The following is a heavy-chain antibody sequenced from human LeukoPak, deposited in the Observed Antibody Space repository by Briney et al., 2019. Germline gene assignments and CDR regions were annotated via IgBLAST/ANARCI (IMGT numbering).Heavy chain of an antibody. CDR1: GGSISSGSYY. CDR2: IYTSGST. Sequence: SETLSLTCTVSGGSISSGSYYWSWIRQPAGKGLEWIGRIYTSGSTNYNPSLKSRVTISVDTSKNQFSMKLSSVTAADTAVYYCARDRSFGFPDYCYYYMDVWGKGTTVTVSS. CDR3: ARDRSFGFPDYCYYYMDV. J-gene: IGHJ6*03. V-gene: IGHV4-61*02. D-gene: IGHD3-10*01.